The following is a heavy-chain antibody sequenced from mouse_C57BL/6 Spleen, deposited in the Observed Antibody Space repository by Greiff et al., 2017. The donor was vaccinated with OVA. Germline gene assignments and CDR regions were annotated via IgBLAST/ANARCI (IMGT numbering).Heavy chain of an antibody. V-gene: IGHV1-61*01. D-gene: IGHD2-5*01. CDR1: GYTFTSYW. CDR3: ARWDSNWFAY. J-gene: IGHJ3*01. CDR2: IYPSDSET. Sequence: VQLQQPGAELVRPGSSVKLSCKASGYTFTSYWMDWVKQRPGQGLEWIGNIYPSDSETHYNQKFKDKATLTVDKSSSTAYMQLSSLTSEDSAVYCCARWDSNWFAYWGQGTLVTVSA.